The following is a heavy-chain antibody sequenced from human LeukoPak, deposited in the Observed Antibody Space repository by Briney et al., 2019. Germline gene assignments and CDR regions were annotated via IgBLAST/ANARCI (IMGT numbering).Heavy chain of an antibody. Sequence: VGALSLPCAPSLLTFSEYSILWVLQAPGQGLEGVFSISRGSRHVYYAHSLEGRFTISRDGANNTLYLQMNSLSEAEMCIYYCDEGVRRMGATRAYLHHLREGTMVTVSS. J-gene: IGHJ1*01. CDR3: DEGVRRMGATRAYLHH. CDR1: LLTFSEYS. D-gene: IGHD1-26*01. V-gene: IGHV3-21*01. CDR2: ISRGSRHV.